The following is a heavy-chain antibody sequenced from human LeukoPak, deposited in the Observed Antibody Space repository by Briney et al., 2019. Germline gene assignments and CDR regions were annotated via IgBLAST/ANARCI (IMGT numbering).Heavy chain of an antibody. CDR3: ARAPTDDYVWGSYRPQGDYYCMDV. V-gene: IGHV4-4*07. J-gene: IGHJ6*02. CDR2: IYTSGST. CDR1: GGSISSYY. Sequence: SETLSLTCTVSGGSISSYYWSWLRQPAGKGLEWIGRIYTSGSTNYNPSLKSRVSMSVDTSKNQFSLKLSSVTAADTAVYYWARAPTDDYVWGSYRPQGDYYCMDVWGQGTTVTVSS. D-gene: IGHD3-16*02.